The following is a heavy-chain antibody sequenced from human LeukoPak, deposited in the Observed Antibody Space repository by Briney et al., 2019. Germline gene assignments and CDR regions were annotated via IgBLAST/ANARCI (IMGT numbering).Heavy chain of an antibody. CDR2: IYYSGST. CDR1: GGSISSSYYY. Sequence: SETLSLTCTVSGGSISSSYYYWGWIRQPPGKGLEWIGSIYYSGSTYYNPSLKSRVTISVDTSKNQFSLKLSSVTAADTAVYYCARGDTAMDLGYFDYWGQGTLVTVSS. D-gene: IGHD5-18*01. J-gene: IGHJ4*02. V-gene: IGHV4-39*07. CDR3: ARGDTAMDLGYFDY.